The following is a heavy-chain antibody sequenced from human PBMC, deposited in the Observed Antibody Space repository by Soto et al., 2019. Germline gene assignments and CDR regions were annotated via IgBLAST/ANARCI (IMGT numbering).Heavy chain of an antibody. J-gene: IGHJ4*02. D-gene: IGHD4-17*01. Sequence: EVQLVESGGGLVQPGGSLKLSCAASGFTFSGSAMHWVRQAPGKGLEWVGRIRSKAYSSASAFGASVKGRFTISRDDSKGTAYLHTNSLKAEDTAVYSCKRHPDYGDSGYWVQGTLVTVSS. V-gene: IGHV3-73*01. CDR2: IRSKAYSSAS. CDR3: KRHPDYGDSGY. CDR1: GFTFSGSA.